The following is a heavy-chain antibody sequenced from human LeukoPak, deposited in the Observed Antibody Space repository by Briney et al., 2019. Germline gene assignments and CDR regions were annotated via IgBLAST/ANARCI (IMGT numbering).Heavy chain of an antibody. CDR3: ARPGIALAGDY. CDR1: GFTFSSYW. D-gene: IGHD6-19*01. Sequence: GGSRRLSCAASGFTFSSYWMHWVRQAPGKGLVWVSRINNDGSITNYADSVKGRFTISRDNAKNTLYLQMNSLRAEDTAVYYCARPGIALAGDYWGQGALVTVSS. J-gene: IGHJ4*02. CDR2: INNDGSIT. V-gene: IGHV3-74*01.